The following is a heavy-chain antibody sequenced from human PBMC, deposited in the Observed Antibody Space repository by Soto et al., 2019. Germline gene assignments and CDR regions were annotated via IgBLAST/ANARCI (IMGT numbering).Heavy chain of an antibody. V-gene: IGHV4-30-4*01. D-gene: IGHD3-22*01. CDR3: AREGSSSGPDYEY. Sequence: SETLSLTCTVSGDSISSINNYWSWIRQPPGEGLEWIGFISYSGTTSYSPSLKSRVAISLDTSKNQFSLSLNFVTAADTAVYYCAREGSSSGPDYEYWGQGTLVTVSS. CDR1: GDSISSINNY. J-gene: IGHJ4*02. CDR2: ISYSGTT.